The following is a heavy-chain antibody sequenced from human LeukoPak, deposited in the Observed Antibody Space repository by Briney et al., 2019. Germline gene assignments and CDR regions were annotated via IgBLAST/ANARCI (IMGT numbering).Heavy chain of an antibody. CDR2: IYPGDSDT. D-gene: IGHD2-2*01. Sequence: GESLKISCRGSGSRFTTYWIGWVRQMPGKGLEWMGIIYPGDSDTRYSPSFQGQVTMSADKSINTAYLQWSSLKASDTAMYYCARRQGCSSTSCPPDSWGQGTLVTVSS. CDR1: GSRFTTYW. J-gene: IGHJ4*02. V-gene: IGHV5-51*01. CDR3: ARRQGCSSTSCPPDS.